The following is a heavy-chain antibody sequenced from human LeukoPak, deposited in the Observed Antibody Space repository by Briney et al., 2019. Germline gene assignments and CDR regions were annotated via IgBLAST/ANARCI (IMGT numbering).Heavy chain of an antibody. J-gene: IGHJ3*02. Sequence: GGSLRLSCAASGFSFSDYYMSWIRQAPGKGLEWVSYISSSGSTIYYADSVKGRFTISRDNAKNSLYLQMNSLRAEDTAVYYCAREFIPVSIAARGDIWGQGTMVTVSS. D-gene: IGHD6-6*01. CDR2: ISSSGSTI. CDR3: AREFIPVSIAARGDI. CDR1: GFSFSDYY. V-gene: IGHV3-11*04.